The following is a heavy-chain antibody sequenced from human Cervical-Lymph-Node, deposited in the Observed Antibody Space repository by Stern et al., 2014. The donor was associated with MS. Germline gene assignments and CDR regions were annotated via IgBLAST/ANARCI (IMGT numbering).Heavy chain of an antibody. D-gene: IGHD2-15*01. J-gene: IGHJ4*02. CDR1: GFSVATAGVG. Sequence: ESGPTLVKPTQTVTLTCTLSGFSVATAGVGVGWIRQPPGKALEWLALTYLDDDKLYSPSLKNRLTIIKDTSKNQVVLTMTNVDPVDTATYYCAHSRVKYCRGGTCYSSLFDYWGQGTLVTVSS. V-gene: IGHV2-5*02. CDR3: AHSRVKYCRGGTCYSSLFDY. CDR2: TYLDDDK.